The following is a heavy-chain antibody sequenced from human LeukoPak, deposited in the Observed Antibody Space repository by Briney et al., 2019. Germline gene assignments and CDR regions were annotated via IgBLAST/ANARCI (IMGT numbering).Heavy chain of an antibody. Sequence: GRSLRLPCAASGFTFSSYGMHWVRQAPGKGLEWVAVIWYDGSNKDYADSVKGRFTISRDNSKNMLYLQMNSLRVEDTAKYYCARAPSGTQLDPWGQGTLVTVSS. CDR2: IWYDGSNK. J-gene: IGHJ5*02. CDR1: GFTFSSYG. CDR3: ARAPSGTQLDP. D-gene: IGHD1-1*01. V-gene: IGHV3-33*01.